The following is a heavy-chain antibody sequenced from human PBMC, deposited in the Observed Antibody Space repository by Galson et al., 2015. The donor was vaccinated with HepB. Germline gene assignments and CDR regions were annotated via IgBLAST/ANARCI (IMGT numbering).Heavy chain of an antibody. J-gene: IGHJ6*02. Sequence: SVKVSCKASGYTFTDYNIHWVRQAPGQGLEWMGRINPNSGATDYAQEFQGRVTMTRDTPINTVHMELSRLTSDDTAVYFCAKDRYYVSGTKGMDVWGQGTTVTVSS. CDR3: AKDRYYVSGTKGMDV. D-gene: IGHD3-10*01. CDR2: INPNSGAT. V-gene: IGHV1-2*06. CDR1: GYTFTDYN.